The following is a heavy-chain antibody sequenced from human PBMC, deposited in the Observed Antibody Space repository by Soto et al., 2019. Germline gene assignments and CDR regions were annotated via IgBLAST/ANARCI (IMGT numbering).Heavy chain of an antibody. V-gene: IGHV1-58*01. CDR3: AADATAWQQMVPSDY. J-gene: IGHJ4*02. CDR2: IAVGSGYT. D-gene: IGHD2-8*01. Sequence: SVKVSCKASGFTFTSSAFQWVRQARGQRLEWIGWIAVGSGYTNYAQRFQDRVTLTRDMSTATTYMELSRLTSEDTAIYYCAADATAWQQMVPSDYWGQGTLVTGS. CDR1: GFTFTSSA.